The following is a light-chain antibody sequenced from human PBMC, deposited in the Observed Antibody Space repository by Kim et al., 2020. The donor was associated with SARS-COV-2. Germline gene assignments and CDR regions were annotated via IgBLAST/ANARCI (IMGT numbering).Light chain of an antibody. V-gene: IGLV2-8*01. CDR3: CSYTGSNTLV. Sequence: GQSVTISCTGSSSDIGGYNYVSWYQHHPGKAPRLIIYEVYKRPSGVPSRFYGSKSGNTASLTVSGLQPEDEADYYCCSYTGSNTLVFGTGTKVTVL. CDR1: SSDIGGYNY. CDR2: EVY. J-gene: IGLJ1*01.